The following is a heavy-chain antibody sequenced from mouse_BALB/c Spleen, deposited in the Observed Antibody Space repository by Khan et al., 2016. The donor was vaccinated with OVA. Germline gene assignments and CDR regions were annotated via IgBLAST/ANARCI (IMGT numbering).Heavy chain of an antibody. CDR3: ARVYGGDFDY. CDR2: ISYSGNT. CDR1: GYSITSDYA. D-gene: IGHD1-1*01. V-gene: IGHV3-2*02. Sequence: EVQLQESGPGLVKPSQSLSLTCTVTGYSITSDYAWNWIRQFPGNKLEWMDYISYSGNTNYNPSLRSRISIIRDTSKNQFFLQLNSVTTEDTATYYCARVYGGDFDYWGQGTTLTVSS. J-gene: IGHJ2*01.